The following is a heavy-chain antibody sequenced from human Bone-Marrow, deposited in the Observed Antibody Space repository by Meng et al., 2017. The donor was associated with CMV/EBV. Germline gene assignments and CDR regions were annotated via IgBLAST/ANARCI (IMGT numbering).Heavy chain of an antibody. J-gene: IGHJ5*02. CDR2: IYPGDSDT. Sequence: KVPRKGSGYNFTNFWIAWVRQMAGKGLEWMGIIYPGDSDTRYSPSFQGQVTISADKSISTAYLQWSSLQASDTAMYYWARLGCSSTSCYFGWSDPWGQGTLVTVSS. CDR1: GYNFTNFW. V-gene: IGHV5-51*01. D-gene: IGHD2-2*01. CDR3: ARLGCSSTSCYFGWSDP.